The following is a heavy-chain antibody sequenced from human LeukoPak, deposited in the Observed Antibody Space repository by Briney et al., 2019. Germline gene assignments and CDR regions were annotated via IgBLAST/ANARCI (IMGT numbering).Heavy chain of an antibody. D-gene: IGHD3-22*01. CDR2: INPNSGGT. J-gene: IGHJ4*02. V-gene: IGHV1-2*02. CDR3: ARGPYYYDSSGYYPSDY. Sequence: GASVKVSCKASGYTFTGYYMHWVRQAPGQGLEWMGWINPNSGGTNYAQKFQGRVTMTRDTSISTAYMELSRLRSDDTAVYYCARGPYYYDSSGYYPSDYWGQGTLVTVSS. CDR1: GYTFTGYY.